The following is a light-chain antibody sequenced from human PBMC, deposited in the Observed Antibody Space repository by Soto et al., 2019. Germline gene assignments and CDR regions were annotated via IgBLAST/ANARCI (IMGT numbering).Light chain of an antibody. Sequence: QSALTQPASVSGSPGQSITISCTGTSSDVGAYNYVSWYQQHPGKAPKLIIYDVSNRPSEVSNRFSGSKSGSTASLTISGLQAEDEADYYCGSYTTSSTLVLGGGTKLTVL. CDR1: SSDVGAYNY. V-gene: IGLV2-14*03. CDR3: GSYTTSSTLV. J-gene: IGLJ2*01. CDR2: DVS.